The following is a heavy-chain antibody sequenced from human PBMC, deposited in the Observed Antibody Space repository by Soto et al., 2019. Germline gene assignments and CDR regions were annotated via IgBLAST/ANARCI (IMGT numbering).Heavy chain of an antibody. J-gene: IGHJ6*02. V-gene: IGHV1-69*06. CDR3: ARDGGYCSSTSYYYYYGMDV. CDR2: IIPIFGTA. D-gene: IGHD2-2*03. CDR1: GGTFSSYA. Sequence: QVQLVQSGAEVKKPGSSVKVSCKASGGTFSSYAISWVRQAPGQGLEWMGGIIPIFGTANYAQKFRGRVTITADKSTSTAYMELSSLRSDDTAVYYCARDGGYCSSTSYYYYYGMDVWGQGTTVTVSS.